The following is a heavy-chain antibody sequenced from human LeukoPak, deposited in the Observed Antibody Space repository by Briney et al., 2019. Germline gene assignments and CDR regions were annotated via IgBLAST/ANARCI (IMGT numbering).Heavy chain of an antibody. CDR1: GGTFSSYA. Sequence: GASVKVSCKASGGTFSSYAISWVRQAPGQGLEWMGGIIPIFGTANYAQKFQGRVTITADESTSTAYMELSSLRSEDTAVYYCARRIVGATPTWFDPWGQGTLVTVSS. V-gene: IGHV1-69*13. D-gene: IGHD1-26*01. CDR2: IIPIFGTA. J-gene: IGHJ5*02. CDR3: ARRIVGATPTWFDP.